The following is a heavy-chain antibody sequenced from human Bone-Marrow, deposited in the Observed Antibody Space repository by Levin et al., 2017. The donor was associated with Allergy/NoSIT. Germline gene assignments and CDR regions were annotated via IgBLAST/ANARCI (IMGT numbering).Heavy chain of an antibody. J-gene: IGHJ2*01. D-gene: IGHD1-26*01. V-gene: IGHV3-48*02. CDR3: ARGRERGHTPAYWYWDL. CDR1: GFAFSDYS. CDR2: ISSRGTTI. Sequence: GGSLRLSCAASGFAFSDYSMTWVRQAPGKGPEWVSYISSRGTTIYYADSVKGRFTISRDNAESSLYLQMNSLRDEDTAVYYCARGRERGHTPAYWYWDLWGRGALVTVSS.